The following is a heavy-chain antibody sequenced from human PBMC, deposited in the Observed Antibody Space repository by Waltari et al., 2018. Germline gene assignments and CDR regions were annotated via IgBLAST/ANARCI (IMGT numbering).Heavy chain of an antibody. V-gene: IGHV1-69*02. CDR3: ARGSSGYYSGYFDL. Sequence: QVQLVQSGAEVKKPGSSVKVSCKASGGTFSSYPISWVRQAPGQGLEWMGRIIPILGIANYAQKFQGRVTITADKSTSTAYMELSSLRSEDTAVYYCARGSSGYYSGYFDLWGRGTLVTVSS. D-gene: IGHD3-22*01. CDR2: IIPILGIA. J-gene: IGHJ2*01. CDR1: GGTFSSYP.